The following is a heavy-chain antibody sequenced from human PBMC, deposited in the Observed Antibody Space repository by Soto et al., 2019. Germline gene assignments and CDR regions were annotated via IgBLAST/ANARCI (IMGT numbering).Heavy chain of an antibody. CDR3: ARELYLLKTWDIVVVPAANYCMGV. V-gene: IGHV1-18*01. D-gene: IGHD2-2*01. CDR1: GYTFTSYG. J-gene: IGHJ6*02. CDR2: ISAYNGNT. Sequence: GASVKVSCKASGYTFTSYGISWVRQAPGQGLEWMGWISAYNGNTNYAQKLQGRVTMTTDTSTSTAYMELRSLRSDDTAVYYCARELYLLKTWDIVVVPAANYCMGVHRQRPSVT.